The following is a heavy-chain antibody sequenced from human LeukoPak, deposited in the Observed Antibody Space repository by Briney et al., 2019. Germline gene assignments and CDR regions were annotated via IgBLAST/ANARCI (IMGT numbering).Heavy chain of an antibody. V-gene: IGHV1-2*02. D-gene: IGHD2-21*02. Sequence: ASVKVSCKASGYTFIGYYMHWVRQAPGQGLEWMGWINPNSGGTNYAQNFQGRVTMTRDTSITTAYMELSRLRSDDTAVYYCASSCGRGGDCYSRFDYWGQGTLVTVSS. J-gene: IGHJ4*02. CDR1: GYTFIGYY. CDR3: ASSCGRGGDCYSRFDY. CDR2: INPNSGGT.